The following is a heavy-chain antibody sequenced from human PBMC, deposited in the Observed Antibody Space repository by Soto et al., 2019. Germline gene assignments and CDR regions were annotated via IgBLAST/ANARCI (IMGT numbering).Heavy chain of an antibody. D-gene: IGHD3-16*01. CDR1: GFTFSSYG. CDR3: AKDHLGDLYYYGMDV. Sequence: QVQLVESGGGVVQPGRSLRLSCAASGFTFSSYGMHWVRQAPGKGLEWVAVISYDGSNKYYADSVKGRFTISRDNSKNTLYLQMNSLRAEDTAVYYCAKDHLGDLYYYGMDVWCQGTTVTVSS. CDR2: ISYDGSNK. V-gene: IGHV3-30*18. J-gene: IGHJ6*02.